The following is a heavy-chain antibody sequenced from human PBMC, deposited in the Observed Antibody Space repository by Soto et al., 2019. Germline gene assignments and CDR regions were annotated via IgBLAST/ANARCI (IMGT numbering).Heavy chain of an antibody. J-gene: IGHJ6*02. Sequence: SETLSLTCTVSGGSISSYYWSWIRQPAGKGLEWIGRIYTSGSTNYNPSLESRVTMSVDTSKNQFSLKLSSVTAADTAVYYCARDPAPTYYYYGMDVWGQGTTVTVSS. CDR1: GGSISSYY. CDR3: ARDPAPTYYYYGMDV. V-gene: IGHV4-4*07. CDR2: IYTSGST.